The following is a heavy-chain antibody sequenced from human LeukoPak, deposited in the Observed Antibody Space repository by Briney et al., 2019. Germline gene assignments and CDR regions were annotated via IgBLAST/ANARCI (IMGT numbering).Heavy chain of an antibody. Sequence: GESLKISCKGSGYSFTSYWIGWVRQMPGKGLEWMGIIYPGDSDTRYSPSFQGQVTISADKSISTAYLQWSSLKASDTAMYYCARADSNPFCSGGSCYSPGMDVWGQGTTVTVSS. CDR1: GYSFTSYW. V-gene: IGHV5-51*01. D-gene: IGHD2-15*01. CDR2: IYPGDSDT. CDR3: ARADSNPFCSGGSCYSPGMDV. J-gene: IGHJ6*02.